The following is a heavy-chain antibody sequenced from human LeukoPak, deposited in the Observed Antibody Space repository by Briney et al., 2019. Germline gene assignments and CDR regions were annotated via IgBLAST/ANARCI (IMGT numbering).Heavy chain of an antibody. V-gene: IGHV4-39*07. CDR2: IYYSGST. D-gene: IGHD1-26*01. J-gene: IGHJ3*02. Sequence: SETLSLTCTVSGGSISSSSYYWGWIRQPPGKGLEWIGSIYYSGSTYYNPSLKSRVTISVDTSKNQFSLKLSSVTAADTAVYYCARAGWGARDQDAFDIWGQGTMVTVSS. CDR3: ARAGWGARDQDAFDI. CDR1: GGSISSSSYY.